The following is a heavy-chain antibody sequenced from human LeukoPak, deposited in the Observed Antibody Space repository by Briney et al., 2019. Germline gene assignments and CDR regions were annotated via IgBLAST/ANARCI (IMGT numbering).Heavy chain of an antibody. CDR3: ARGKSSSPVFLYYYYMDV. CDR2: IIPIFGTA. J-gene: IGHJ6*03. V-gene: IGHV1-69*13. Sequence: ASVKVSCKASGGTFSSYAISWVRQAPGQGLEWMGGIIPIFGTANYAQKFQGRVTITADESTSTAYMELSSLRSEDTAVYYCARGKSSSPVFLYYYYMDVWGKGTTVTISS. D-gene: IGHD6-13*01. CDR1: GGTFSSYA.